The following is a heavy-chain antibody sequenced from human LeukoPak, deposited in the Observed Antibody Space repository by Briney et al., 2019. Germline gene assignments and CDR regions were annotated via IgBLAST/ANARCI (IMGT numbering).Heavy chain of an antibody. CDR3: AGSAYYFFDF. CDR2: IHYSGTT. D-gene: IGHD2-15*01. Sequence: SETLSLTCTVSGGSISSYYWSWIRQPPGKGLEWIGLIHYSGTTNYNPSLKSRVTMSVDTSKNQFSLKLTSVTAADTAMYYCAGSAYYFFDFWGQGTLVTVSS. CDR1: GGSISSYY. J-gene: IGHJ4*02. V-gene: IGHV4-59*08.